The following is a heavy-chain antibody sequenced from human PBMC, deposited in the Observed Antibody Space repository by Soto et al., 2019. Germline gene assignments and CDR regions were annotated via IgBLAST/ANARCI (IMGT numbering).Heavy chain of an antibody. D-gene: IGHD3-10*01. Sequence: QVQLVQSGAEVKKPEASVKVSCKASGYTFTSYGISWVRQAPGQGLEWMGWISTYNGNTNYAQKLQGRVTMTTDTATSTAYMELRSLRSDDTAVYYCARDGQTTMVRGVRGGSYNYYGMDVWGQGTTVTVSS. CDR2: ISTYNGNT. V-gene: IGHV1-18*04. J-gene: IGHJ6*02. CDR3: ARDGQTTMVRGVRGGSYNYYGMDV. CDR1: GYTFTSYG.